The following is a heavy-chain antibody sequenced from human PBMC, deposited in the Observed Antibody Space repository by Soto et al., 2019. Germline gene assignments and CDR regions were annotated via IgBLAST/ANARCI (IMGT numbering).Heavy chain of an antibody. D-gene: IGHD6-13*01. J-gene: IGHJ6*02. CDR1: GFTFDDYA. V-gene: IGHV3-9*01. CDR3: ARDRRRSWYVYYGLDV. Sequence: GVSLRLSCAASGFTFDDYAMHWVRQAPGKGLEWVSGISWNSGSIGYADSVKGRFTISRDNAKKSLYLQMNSLRVDDTAVYYCARDRRRSWYVYYGLDVWGQGTTVTVSS. CDR2: ISWNSGSI.